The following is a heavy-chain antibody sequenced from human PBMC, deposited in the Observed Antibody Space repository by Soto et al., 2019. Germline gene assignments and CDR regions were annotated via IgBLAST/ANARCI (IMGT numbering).Heavy chain of an antibody. CDR1: GGSISSSSYY. CDR3: ARLSHPYWFDP. Sequence: SETLSLTCTVSGGSISSSSYYWGWIRQPPGKGLEWIGSIYYSGSTYSNPSLKSRVTISVDTSKNQFSLKLTSVTAADTAIYFCARLSHPYWFDPWGQGTLVTVAS. V-gene: IGHV4-39*01. J-gene: IGHJ5*02. CDR2: IYYSGST.